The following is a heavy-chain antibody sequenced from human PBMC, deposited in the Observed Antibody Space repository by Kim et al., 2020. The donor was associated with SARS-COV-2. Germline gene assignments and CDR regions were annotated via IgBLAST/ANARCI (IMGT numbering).Heavy chain of an antibody. V-gene: IGHV3-7*05. CDR1: GFTFGKYW. CDR3: ARENGDILVVPVSDHYG. J-gene: IGHJ6*01. D-gene: IGHD2-21*01. CDR2: IKEDESES. Sequence: GGSLRLSCAASGFTFGKYWMSWVRQAPGKGLEWVANIKEDESESYYVDSVKGRFTISRDNAKNSLFLQMNSLRAEDTAIYYCARENGDILVVPVSDHYG.